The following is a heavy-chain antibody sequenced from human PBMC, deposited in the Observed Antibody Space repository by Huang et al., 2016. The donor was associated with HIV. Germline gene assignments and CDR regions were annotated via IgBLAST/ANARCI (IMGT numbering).Heavy chain of an antibody. CDR3: VKDRRMRGSGWTFFDN. D-gene: IGHD6-19*01. J-gene: IGHJ4*02. CDR1: GFKFDDYA. V-gene: IGHV3-9*01. Sequence: EVQLEEFGGRLVQPGRSLRLSCATYGFKFDDYAMHWVRQVPGGGLEWFSCSSWISGDILYADSVRGRFAIARDNAVKSLYLQMDSLRREDTARYYCVKDRRMRGSGWTFFDNWGQGTLVDVSS. CDR2: SSWISGDI.